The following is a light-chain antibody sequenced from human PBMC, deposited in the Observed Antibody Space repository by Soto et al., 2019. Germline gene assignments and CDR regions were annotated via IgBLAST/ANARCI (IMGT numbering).Light chain of an antibody. Sequence: EIVLTQSPATLSVSPGQRITLSCRASQTFLSNLAWYQQKPGQAPRLLIYGASTRATGLPARFSGSGSGTEFTLTISSLQSEDFAVYYCQQYNNWPITFGQGTRLEIK. CDR3: QQYNNWPIT. J-gene: IGKJ5*01. CDR2: GAS. CDR1: QTFLSN. V-gene: IGKV3-15*01.